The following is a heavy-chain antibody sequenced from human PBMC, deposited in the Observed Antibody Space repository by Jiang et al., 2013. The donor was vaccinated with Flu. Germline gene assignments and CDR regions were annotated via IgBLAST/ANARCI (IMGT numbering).Heavy chain of an antibody. CDR2: IIPIFGTA. J-gene: IGHJ4*02. V-gene: IGHV1-69*06. Sequence: GAEVKKPGSSVKVSCKASGGTFSSYAISWVRQAPGQGLEWMGGIIPIFGTANYAQKFQGRVTITADKSTSTAYMELSSLRSEDTAVYYCARGTRYCSGGSCHPFDYWGQGTLVTVSS. CDR1: GGTFSSYA. CDR3: ARGTRYCSGGSCHPFDY. D-gene: IGHD2-15*01.